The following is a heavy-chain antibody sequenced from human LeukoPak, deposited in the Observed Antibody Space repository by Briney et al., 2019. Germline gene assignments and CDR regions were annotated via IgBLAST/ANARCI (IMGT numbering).Heavy chain of an antibody. CDR1: GGSISSSNW. D-gene: IGHD1-26*01. CDR3: ARRYSGPYVPSWFDP. V-gene: IGHV4-4*02. Sequence: SETLSLTCAVSGGSISSSNWWSWVRQPPGKGLEWIGEIYHSGSTNYNPSLKSRVTISVDKSKNQFSLKLSSVTAADTAVYYCARRYSGPYVPSWFDPWGQGTLVTVSS. J-gene: IGHJ5*02. CDR2: IYHSGST.